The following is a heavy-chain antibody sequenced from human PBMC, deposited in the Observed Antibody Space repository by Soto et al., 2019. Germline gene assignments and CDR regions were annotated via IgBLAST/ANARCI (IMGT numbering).Heavy chain of an antibody. Sequence: EVQLVESGGGLIQPGGSLRLSCEASEFTVSSNYMNWVRQAPGKGLECVSTIYSGGRTYYADSVKGRFTISRDKPKNTLYLQMNILSAGDPAGYYCAGRVGATNYGMDVWGQGTTVTVSS. CDR1: EFTVSSNY. CDR2: IYSGGRT. CDR3: AGRVGATNYGMDV. V-gene: IGHV3-53*01. D-gene: IGHD1-26*01. J-gene: IGHJ6*01.